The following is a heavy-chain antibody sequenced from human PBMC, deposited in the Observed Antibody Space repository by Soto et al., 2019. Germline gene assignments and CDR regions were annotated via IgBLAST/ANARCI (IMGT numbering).Heavy chain of an antibody. J-gene: IGHJ4*02. V-gene: IGHV4-34*01. CDR2: INHSGST. D-gene: IGHD2-2*01. Sequence: SETLFLTCAVYGGSFSGYYWSWIRQPPGKGLEWIGEINHSGSTNYNPSLKSRVTISVDTSKNQFSLKLSSVTAADTAVYYCARGVPAAMAAYYFDYWGQGTLVTVSS. CDR3: ARGVPAAMAAYYFDY. CDR1: GGSFSGYY.